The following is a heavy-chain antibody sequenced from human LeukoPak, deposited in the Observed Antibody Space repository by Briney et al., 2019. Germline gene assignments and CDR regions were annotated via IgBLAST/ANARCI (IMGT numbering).Heavy chain of an antibody. D-gene: IGHD3-9*01. Sequence: GGSLGLSCVASGFTFSNYWMSWVRQAPGKGLEWVANIQQDGSEKYYVDSVKGRFTISRDNAKNSLYLQMNSLRAEDTAVYYCAKEYDILTGYYAFDIWGQGTMVTVSS. J-gene: IGHJ3*02. CDR2: IQQDGSEK. CDR1: GFTFSNYW. V-gene: IGHV3-7*01. CDR3: AKEYDILTGYYAFDI.